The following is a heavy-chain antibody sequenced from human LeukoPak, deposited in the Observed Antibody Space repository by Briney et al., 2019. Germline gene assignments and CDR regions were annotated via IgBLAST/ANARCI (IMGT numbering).Heavy chain of an antibody. J-gene: IGHJ6*04. CDR2: ISAYNGNT. CDR1: GYTFTSYG. CDR3: ARDRGGYFSMAV. D-gene: IGHD2/OR15-2a*01. V-gene: IGHV1-18*01. Sequence: VASVKVSCKASGYTFTSYGVSWVRQAPGQGLEWMGWISAYNGNTNYAQKLQGRVTMTTDTSTRTAYMELRSLRSDDTAVYYCARDRGGYFSMAVWGKGTTVTVSS.